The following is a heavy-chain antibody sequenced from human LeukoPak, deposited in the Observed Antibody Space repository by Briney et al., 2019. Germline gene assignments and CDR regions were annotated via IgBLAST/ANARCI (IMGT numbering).Heavy chain of an antibody. D-gene: IGHD3-22*01. V-gene: IGHV3-23*01. J-gene: IGHJ4*02. CDR1: GFTFSIYA. Sequence: GGSLRLSCAASGFTFSIYAMSWVRQAPGKGLQWVSSITSRGESTWYVDSVKGGFTITRDNSENTLYLQMHSQRAEDTAVYYCARDRPNYYGSDGHYYRRDGDYWGRGTLVSVSS. CDR2: ITSRGEST. CDR3: ARDRPNYYGSDGHYYRRDGDY.